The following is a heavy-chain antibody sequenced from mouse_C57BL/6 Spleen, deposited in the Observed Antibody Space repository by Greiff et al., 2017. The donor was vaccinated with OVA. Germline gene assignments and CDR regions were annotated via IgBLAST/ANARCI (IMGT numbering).Heavy chain of an antibody. D-gene: IGHD4-1*01. J-gene: IGHJ2*01. CDR3: ARGLTGGGY. Sequence: EVHLVESGPGLVKPSQSLSLTCSVTGYSITSGYYWNWIRQFPGNKLEWMGYISYDGSNNYNPSLKNRISITRDTSKNQFFLKLNSVTTEDTATYYCARGLTGGGYWGQGTTLTVSS. CDR1: GYSITSGYY. V-gene: IGHV3-6*01. CDR2: ISYDGSN.